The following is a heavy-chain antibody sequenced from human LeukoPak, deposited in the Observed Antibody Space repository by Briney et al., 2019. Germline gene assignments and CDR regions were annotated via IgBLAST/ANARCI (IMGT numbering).Heavy chain of an antibody. Sequence: PGGSLRLSCAASGFTFSNAWMSWVRQAPGKVLEWVGRIKSKTDGGTTDYAAPVKGRFTISRDDSKNTLYLQMNSLKTEDTAVYYCTTDPLSTVSYYYYYYYMDVWGKGTTVTISS. J-gene: IGHJ6*03. D-gene: IGHD4-17*01. CDR3: TTDPLSTVSYYYYYYYMDV. V-gene: IGHV3-15*01. CDR1: GFTFSNAW. CDR2: IKSKTDGGTT.